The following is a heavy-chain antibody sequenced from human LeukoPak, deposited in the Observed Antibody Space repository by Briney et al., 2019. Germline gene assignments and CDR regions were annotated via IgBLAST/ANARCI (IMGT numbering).Heavy chain of an antibody. Sequence: PGRSLRLSCAASGFTFSSYAMSWVRQAPGKGLEWVSAISGSGGSTYYADSVKGRFTIFRDNSKNSLHLQMNSLRAEDTVVYYCAKGAICGVVTLWFDPWDQGTLVTVSS. V-gene: IGHV3-23*01. CDR2: ISGSGGST. D-gene: IGHD3-3*01. J-gene: IGHJ5*02. CDR3: AKGAICGVVTLWFDP. CDR1: GFTFSSYA.